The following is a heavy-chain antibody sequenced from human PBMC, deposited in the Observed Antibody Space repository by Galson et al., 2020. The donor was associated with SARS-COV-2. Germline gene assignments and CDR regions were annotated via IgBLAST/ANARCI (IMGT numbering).Heavy chain of an antibody. CDR1: GGSISSGGYY. CDR3: ATVSTVTHYYYYGMDV. D-gene: IGHD4-17*01. Sequence: ASETLSLTCTVSGGSISSGGYYWSWIRQHPGKGLEWIGYIYYSGSTYYNPSLKSRVTISVDTSKNQFSLKLSSVTAADTAVYYCATVSTVTHYYYYGMDVWGQGTTLTVSS. CDR2: IYYSGST. V-gene: IGHV4-31*03. J-gene: IGHJ6*02.